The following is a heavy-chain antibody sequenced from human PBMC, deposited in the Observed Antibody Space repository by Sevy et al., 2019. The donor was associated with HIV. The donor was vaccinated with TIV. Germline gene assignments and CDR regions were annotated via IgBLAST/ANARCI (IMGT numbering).Heavy chain of an antibody. J-gene: IGHJ6*03. V-gene: IGHV3-64D*06. Sequence: GGSLRLSCSASGFTFSSYAMHWVRQAPGKGLEYVSAISSNGGSTYYADSVKGRFTISRDNSKNTLYLQMGSLRAEDTAVYYCVKHGWGVVAATDYYYYMDVWGKGTTVTVSS. CDR1: GFTFSSYA. CDR3: VKHGWGVVAATDYYYYMDV. D-gene: IGHD2-15*01. CDR2: ISSNGGST.